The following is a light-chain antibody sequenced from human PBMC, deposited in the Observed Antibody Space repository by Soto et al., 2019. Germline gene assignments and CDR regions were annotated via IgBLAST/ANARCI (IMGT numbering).Light chain of an antibody. J-gene: IGKJ2*01. Sequence: DIQMTQSPSTLSASVGDRVTITCRASQSISSWLAWYQQKPGKAPKLLIYDASSLESGVPSRFSGRGSGTEFTLTLSSLQPDDFATYYCQQYNSYWYTFGQGTKLEIK. CDR1: QSISSW. CDR3: QQYNSYWYT. CDR2: DAS. V-gene: IGKV1-5*01.